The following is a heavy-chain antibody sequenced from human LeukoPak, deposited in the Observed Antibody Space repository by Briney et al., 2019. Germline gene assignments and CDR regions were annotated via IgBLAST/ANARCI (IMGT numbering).Heavy chain of an antibody. CDR3: AKGFMGSVGAYFGY. D-gene: IGHD1-26*01. Sequence: GGSLKLSCVASAFTFSKHPMSWVRQAPGNGLELVSAINERGDITKYADSVMRRFTISRDNSKNTLYLQMNSLRADDTAVYYCAKGFMGSVGAYFGYWGQGTLVSVSS. CDR2: INERGDIT. J-gene: IGHJ4*02. CDR1: AFTFSKHP. V-gene: IGHV3-23*01.